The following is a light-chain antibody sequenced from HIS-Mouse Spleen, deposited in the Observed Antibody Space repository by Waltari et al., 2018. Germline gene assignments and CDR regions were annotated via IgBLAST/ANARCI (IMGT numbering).Light chain of an antibody. CDR2: EGS. CDR3: CSYAGSSTVV. CDR1: SSYVGRSNL. Sequence: QSALTQPASVSGSPGQSIPISCTGTSSYVGRSNLVSWYQQHPGKAPKLMIYEGSKRPSGVSNRFSGSKSGNTASLTISGLQAEDEADYYCCSYAGSSTVVFGGGTKLTVL. V-gene: IGLV2-23*01. J-gene: IGLJ2*01.